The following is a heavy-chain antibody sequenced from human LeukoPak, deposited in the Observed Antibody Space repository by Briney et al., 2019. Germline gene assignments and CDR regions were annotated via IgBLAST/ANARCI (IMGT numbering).Heavy chain of an antibody. CDR1: GASISSTTYY. CDR2: IYYSGST. Sequence: PSETLSLTCTVSGASISSTTYYWGWIRQPPRKGLEWIASIYYSGSTNYNPSLKSRVTISVDTSKNHFSLRLSSVTAADTAVYYCARVSSYYYGSGRNYYYMDVWGKGTTVTVSS. D-gene: IGHD3-10*01. CDR3: ARVSSYYYGSGRNYYYMDV. J-gene: IGHJ6*03. V-gene: IGHV4-39*02.